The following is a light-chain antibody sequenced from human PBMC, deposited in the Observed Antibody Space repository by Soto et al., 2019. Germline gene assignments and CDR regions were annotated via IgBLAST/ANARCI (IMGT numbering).Light chain of an antibody. Sequence: EIVLTQSPGTLSLSPGERATLSCRASQSVSSSYLAWYQHKPGQAPRLLIYGASSRATGIPDRFSGSGSGTDFTRTISRLEPEDFAGYYCQQYGRTPYTFGQGTKLDIK. V-gene: IGKV3-20*01. CDR2: GAS. CDR1: QSVSSSY. CDR3: QQYGRTPYT. J-gene: IGKJ2*01.